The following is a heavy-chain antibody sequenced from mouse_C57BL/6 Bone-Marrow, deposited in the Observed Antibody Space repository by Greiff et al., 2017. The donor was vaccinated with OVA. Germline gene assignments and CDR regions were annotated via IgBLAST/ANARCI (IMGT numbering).Heavy chain of an antibody. J-gene: IGHJ2*01. V-gene: IGHV1-15*01. CDR2: IDPETGGT. CDR3: TSVYGNLYYFDY. D-gene: IGHD2-1*01. Sequence: VHLVESGAELVRPGASVTLSCKASGYTFTDYEMHWVKQTPVHGLEWIGAIDPETGGTAYNQKFKGKAILTADKSSSTAYMELRSLTSEDSAVYYCTSVYGNLYYFDYWGQGTTLTVSS. CDR1: GYTFTDYE.